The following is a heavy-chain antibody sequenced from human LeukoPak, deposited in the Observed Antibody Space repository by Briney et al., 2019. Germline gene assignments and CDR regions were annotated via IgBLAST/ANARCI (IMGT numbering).Heavy chain of an antibody. CDR1: GGSISSYY. Sequence: SETLSLTCTVSGGSISSYYWSWIRQPPGKGLEWIGYIYYSGSTNYNPSLKSRVTISVDTSKNQFSLKLSSVTAADTAVYYCARHRYYYDGSGYYYQPWGQGTLVTVSS. CDR2: IYYSGST. V-gene: IGHV4-59*01. J-gene: IGHJ5*02. CDR3: ARHRYYYDGSGYYYQP. D-gene: IGHD3-22*01.